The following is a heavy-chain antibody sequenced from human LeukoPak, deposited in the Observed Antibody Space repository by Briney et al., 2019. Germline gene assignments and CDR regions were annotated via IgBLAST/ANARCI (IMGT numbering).Heavy chain of an antibody. J-gene: IGHJ6*03. V-gene: IGHV3-21*01. D-gene: IGHD3-3*01. CDR2: ISSSSSYI. CDR1: GFTFSSYS. CDR3: ARTGDYDFWSDFHFYYYYYMDV. Sequence: GGSLRLSCAASGFTFSSYSMNWVRQAPGKGLEWVSFISSSSSYIYYADSVKGRFTISRDNAKNSLYLQMHSLRAEDTAVYYCARTGDYDFWSDFHFYYYYYMDVWGKGTTVTVSS.